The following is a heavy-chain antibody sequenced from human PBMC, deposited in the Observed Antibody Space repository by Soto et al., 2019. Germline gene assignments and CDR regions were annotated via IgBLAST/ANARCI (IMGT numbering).Heavy chain of an antibody. CDR1: GFTFSSYA. V-gene: IGHV3-23*04. J-gene: IGHJ4*02. Sequence: EVQLVESGGRLVQPGGSLRLSCAASGFTFSSYAMSWVRQAPGKGLEWVSAISGSGGNTYYADSVKGRFTISRDSSKNTLYLQMNSLRAEDTAIYYCAKASMGTTKGKYYFDCWGQGTLVTASS. D-gene: IGHD4-17*01. CDR3: AKASMGTTKGKYYFDC. CDR2: ISGSGGNT.